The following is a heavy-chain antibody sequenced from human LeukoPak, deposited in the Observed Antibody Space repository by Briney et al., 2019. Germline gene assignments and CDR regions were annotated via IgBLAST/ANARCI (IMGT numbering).Heavy chain of an antibody. J-gene: IGHJ5*02. Sequence: GGSMRLSCAASGFTVNSNDMSWVRQAPGKGLEWVSVIDSGGRTFYADSVKGRFTISRDNSKNTLDLQMNSLRVEDTAVYYCAKEEARWEWFDPWGQGTLVTVSS. V-gene: IGHV3-66*01. CDR1: GFTVNSND. D-gene: IGHD1-26*01. CDR2: IDSGGRT. CDR3: AKEEARWEWFDP.